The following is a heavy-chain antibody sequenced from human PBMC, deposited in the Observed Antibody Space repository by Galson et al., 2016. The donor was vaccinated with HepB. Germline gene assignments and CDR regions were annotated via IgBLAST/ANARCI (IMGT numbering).Heavy chain of an antibody. CDR3: ATEFFVGGAYYWYFDL. V-gene: IGHV3-15*07. Sequence: SLRLSCAASGFSFSDAWMNWVRQAPGKGLEWVGRIKSKADGATTDYNVPVKGRFTISRDDSKSTLYLQMNGLTNEDTAVYYCATEFFVGGAYYWYFDLWGRGTLVTVSS. D-gene: IGHD2-21*01. CDR1: GFSFSDAW. CDR2: IKSKADGATT. J-gene: IGHJ2*01.